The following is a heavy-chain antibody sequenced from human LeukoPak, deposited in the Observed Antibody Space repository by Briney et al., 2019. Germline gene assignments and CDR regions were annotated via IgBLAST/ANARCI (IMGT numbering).Heavy chain of an antibody. CDR1: GFIVSSNY. CDR2: IYSGGST. D-gene: IGHD3-22*01. Sequence: GGSLRLSCAASGFIVSSNYMSWVRQAPGKGLEWVSVIYSGGSTYYADSVKGRFTISRDNSKNMLYLQMNSLRAEDTAVYYCARGGKSGYYYGYWGQGTLVTVSS. V-gene: IGHV3-53*01. CDR3: ARGGKSGYYYGY. J-gene: IGHJ4*02.